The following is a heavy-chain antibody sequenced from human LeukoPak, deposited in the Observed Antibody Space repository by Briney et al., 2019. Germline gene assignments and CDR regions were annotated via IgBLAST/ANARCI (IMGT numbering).Heavy chain of an antibody. CDR1: GYTFTSYD. CDR2: MNPNSGNT. Sequence: ASVKVSCKASGYTFTSYDINWVRQATGQGLEWMGWMNPNSGNTGYAQKFQGRVTMTRNTSISTAYMELSSLRSEDTAVYYCARGPFSFTGLLLLFDYWGQGTLVTVSS. CDR3: ARGPFSFTGLLLLFDY. D-gene: IGHD3-22*01. V-gene: IGHV1-8*01. J-gene: IGHJ4*02.